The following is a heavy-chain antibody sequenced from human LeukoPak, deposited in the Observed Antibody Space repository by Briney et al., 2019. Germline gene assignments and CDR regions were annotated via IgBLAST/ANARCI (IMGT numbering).Heavy chain of an antibody. CDR1: GGSISSYY. CDR2: IYYSGST. Sequence: SETLSLTCTVSGGSISSYYWSWIRQPPGKGLEWIGYIYYSGSTNYNPSLKSRVTISVDTSKNQFSLKLSSVTAADTAVYYCAREKYRGSGYSDYWGQGTLVTVSS. J-gene: IGHJ4*02. V-gene: IGHV4-59*12. CDR3: AREKYRGSGYSDY. D-gene: IGHD2-15*01.